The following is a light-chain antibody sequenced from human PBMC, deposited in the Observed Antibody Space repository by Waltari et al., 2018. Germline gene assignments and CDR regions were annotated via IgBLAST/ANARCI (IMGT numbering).Light chain of an antibody. Sequence: DIVMTQSPDSLAVSLGERATITCRSSQSVLNRDTKKCYLAWYQQKSGQTPKLLIYWASTRESGVPDRFSGSGSGTDFTLTITSLQAEDVAVYYCQQYYSTVTFGGGTKVEIK. J-gene: IGKJ4*01. V-gene: IGKV4-1*01. CDR3: QQYYSTVT. CDR1: QSVLNRDTKKCY. CDR2: WAS.